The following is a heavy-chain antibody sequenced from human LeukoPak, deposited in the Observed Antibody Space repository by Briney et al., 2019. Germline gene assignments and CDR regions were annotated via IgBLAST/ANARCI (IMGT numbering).Heavy chain of an antibody. CDR3: ARQHDSYCYYYIDV. Sequence: PSETLSLTCAVSGYSISNGYYWVWIRQPPGRGLEWIGSLYHSDSAYYNTSLRSRVSMSVDTSKNQFSLTLSFVTAADTAVYYCARQHDSYCYYYIDVWGSGTTVTVSS. V-gene: IGHV4-38-2*01. J-gene: IGHJ6*03. CDR1: GYSISNGYY. CDR2: LYHSDSA.